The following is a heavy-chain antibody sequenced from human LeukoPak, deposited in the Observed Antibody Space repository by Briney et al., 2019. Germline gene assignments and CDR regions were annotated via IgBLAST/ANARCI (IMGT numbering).Heavy chain of an antibody. D-gene: IGHD2-2*01. J-gene: IGHJ6*03. Sequence: SETLSLTCAVYGGSFSGYYWSWIRQPPGKGLEWIGEINHSGSTNYNPSLKSRVTISVDTSKNQFSLKLSSVTAADTAVYYCARSLRRYCSSTSCYPYYYYYMDVWGKGTTATVSS. V-gene: IGHV4-34*01. CDR3: ARSLRRYCSSTSCYPYYYYYMDV. CDR2: INHSGST. CDR1: GGSFSGYY.